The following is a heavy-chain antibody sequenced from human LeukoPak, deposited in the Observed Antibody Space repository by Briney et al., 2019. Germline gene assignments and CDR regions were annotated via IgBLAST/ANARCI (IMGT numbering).Heavy chain of an antibody. V-gene: IGHV3-49*03. CDR1: GFTFSSYA. D-gene: IGHD3-22*01. Sequence: GGSLRLSCAASGFTFSSYAMSWFRQAPGKGLEWVGFIRSKAYGGTTEYAASVKGRFTISRDDSKSIAYLQMNSLKTEDTAVYYCTKRQFESYYDSSGNWFDPWGQGTLVTVSS. CDR3: TKRQFESYYDSSGNWFDP. CDR2: IRSKAYGGTT. J-gene: IGHJ5*02.